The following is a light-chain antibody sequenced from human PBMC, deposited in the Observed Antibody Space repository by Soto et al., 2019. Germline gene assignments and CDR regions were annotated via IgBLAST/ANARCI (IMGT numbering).Light chain of an antibody. J-gene: IGLJ2*01. CDR2: EVS. V-gene: IGLV2-14*01. CDR1: SSDVGGYNY. Sequence: QSALTQPASVSGCPGQSITISCTGTSSDVGGYNYVSWYQQHPGKAPKLMIYEVSNRPSGVSNRFSGSKSGNTASLTISGLQGEDEADYYCSSYTSSSTLGVFGGGTKLTVL. CDR3: SSYTSSSTLGV.